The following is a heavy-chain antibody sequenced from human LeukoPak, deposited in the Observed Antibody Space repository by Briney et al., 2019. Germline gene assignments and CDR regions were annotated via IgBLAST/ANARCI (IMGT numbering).Heavy chain of an antibody. Sequence: ASVKVSCKASGYTFTSYAMNWVRQAPGQGLEWMGLINTNTGNPTYAQGFTGRFVFSLATSVSTAYLQISSLKAEDTAVYYCARDRGWNDAGGGGMDVWGQGTTVTVSS. CDR1: GYTFTSYA. V-gene: IGHV7-4-1*02. D-gene: IGHD1-1*01. CDR2: INTNTGNP. J-gene: IGHJ6*02. CDR3: ARDRGWNDAGGGGMDV.